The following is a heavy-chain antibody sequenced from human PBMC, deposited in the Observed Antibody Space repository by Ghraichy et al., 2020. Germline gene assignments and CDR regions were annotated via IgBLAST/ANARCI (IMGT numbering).Heavy chain of an antibody. J-gene: IGHJ4*02. CDR1: GFTVSSHW. CDR3: ARVLMTKKNVLES. Sequence: GGSLRLSCAASGFTVSSHWMHWVRQAPGKGLVWVSRINSGWSSTNYADSVKGRFTISRDDAKNTVSLQMNSLRAEDTAVYYCARVLMTKKNVLESWGQGTLVTVSS. D-gene: IGHD4-11*01. CDR2: INSGWSST. V-gene: IGHV3-74*01.